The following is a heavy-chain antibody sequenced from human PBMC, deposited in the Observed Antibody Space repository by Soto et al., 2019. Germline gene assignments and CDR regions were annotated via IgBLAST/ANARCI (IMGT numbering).Heavy chain of an antibody. CDR3: VREVGFPSGYKDYYYYYMDV. D-gene: IGHD3-22*01. V-gene: IGHV1-69*02. J-gene: IGHJ6*03. CDR1: GDTFSSFT. Sequence: QVQLVQSGAEVKKPGSSVKVSCKASGDTFSSFTISWVRQAPGQGLEWMGRIIPIVGIPDYAQKFQGRVTITADKSTSTAYMELSSLRSEDTAVYFCVREVGFPSGYKDYYYYYMDVWGKGTAVTVSS. CDR2: IIPIVGIP.